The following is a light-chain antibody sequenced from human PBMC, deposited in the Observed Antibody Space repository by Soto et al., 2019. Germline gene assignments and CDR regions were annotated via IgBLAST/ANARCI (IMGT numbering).Light chain of an antibody. CDR1: SSNIGAGYD. V-gene: IGLV1-40*01. CDR3: QSYDSSLRDV. Sequence: QSVLTQPPSVSGAPGQRVTISCTGSSSNIGAGYDVHWYQHLPGTAPKLLIYGNTDRPSGVPDRFSGSKSGSSASLAITGLQTEDEAHYYCQSYDSSLRDVFGTGTQLPVL. J-gene: IGLJ1*01. CDR2: GNT.